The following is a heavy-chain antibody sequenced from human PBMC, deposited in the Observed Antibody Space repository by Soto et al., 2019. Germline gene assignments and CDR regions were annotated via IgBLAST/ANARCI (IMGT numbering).Heavy chain of an antibody. CDR3: AKDRNYYAGGDYTAGVGLDV. D-gene: IGHD3-22*01. CDR1: GFTYNNYG. CDR2: INKRGENT. J-gene: IGHJ3*01. Sequence: VGSLRLSFAASGFTYNNYGMSWVRQTPGEGLEWVSGINKRGENTYYAESVKGRFTISRDNSRNTLSLQMSSLRAEDTAVYYCAKDRNYYAGGDYTAGVGLDVWGQGTVVTVSS. V-gene: IGHV3-23*01.